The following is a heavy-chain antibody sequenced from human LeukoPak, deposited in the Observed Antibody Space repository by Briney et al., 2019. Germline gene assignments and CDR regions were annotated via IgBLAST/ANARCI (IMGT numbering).Heavy chain of an antibody. V-gene: IGHV3-9*01. J-gene: IGHJ4*02. D-gene: IGHD1-26*01. CDR3: AKDISGSYYGHFDY. CDR2: ISWNSGSI. Sequence: PGGSLRLSCAASGFTFDDYAMHWVRQAPGKGLEWVSGISWNSGSIGYADSVKGRFTTSRDNAKNSLYLQMNSLRAEDTAMYYCAKDISGSYYGHFDYWGQGTLVTVSS. CDR1: GFTFDDYA.